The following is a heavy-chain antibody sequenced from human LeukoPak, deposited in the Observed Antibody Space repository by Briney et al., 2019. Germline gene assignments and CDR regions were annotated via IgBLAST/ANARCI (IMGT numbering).Heavy chain of an antibody. CDR3: ARDAYGSGSYSYFDY. V-gene: IGHV3-23*01. CDR1: GFTFSNYA. J-gene: IGHJ4*02. D-gene: IGHD3-10*01. Sequence: GGSLRLSCAASGFTFSNYAMSWVRQAPGKGLEWVSAITISDGRSYYADSVKDRFTISRDNSKNTLYLQMNSLRAEDTAVYYCARDAYGSGSYSYFDYWGQGTLVTVSS. CDR2: ITISDGRS.